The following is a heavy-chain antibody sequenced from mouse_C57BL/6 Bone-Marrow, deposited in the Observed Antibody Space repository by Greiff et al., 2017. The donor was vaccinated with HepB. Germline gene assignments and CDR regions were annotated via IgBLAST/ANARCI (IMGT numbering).Heavy chain of an antibody. CDR1: GYTFTSYG. Sequence: QVHVKQSGAELARPGASVKLSCKASGYTFTSYGISWVKQRTGQGLEWIGEIYPRSGNTYYNEKFKGKATLTADKSSSTAYMELRSLTSEDSAVYFCARGGTRYFDDWGQGTTLTVSS. V-gene: IGHV1-81*01. CDR3: ARGGTRYFDD. J-gene: IGHJ2*01. D-gene: IGHD3-3*01. CDR2: IYPRSGNT.